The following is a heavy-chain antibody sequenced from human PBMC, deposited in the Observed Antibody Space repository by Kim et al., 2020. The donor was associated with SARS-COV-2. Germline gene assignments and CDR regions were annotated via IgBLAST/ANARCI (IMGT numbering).Heavy chain of an antibody. J-gene: IGHJ4*02. CDR1: GYTFTSYG. CDR3: ARDLGFGELLFSDY. V-gene: IGHV1-18*01. CDR2: ISVYNGNT. Sequence: ASVKVSCKASGYTFTSYGISWVRQAPGQGLEWMGWISVYNGNTNYAQKLQGRVTMTTDTFTSTAYMELRSLRSDDTAVYYCARDLGFGELLFSDYWGQGTLVTVSS. D-gene: IGHD3-10*01.